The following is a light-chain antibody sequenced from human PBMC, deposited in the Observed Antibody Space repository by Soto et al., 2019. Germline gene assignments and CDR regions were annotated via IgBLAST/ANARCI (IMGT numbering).Light chain of an antibody. Sequence: QSVLTQPASVSGSPGQSITISCTGTSSDVGGYNYVSWYQQHPGKAPKLMIYEVSNRPSGVSNRFSGSKSGNTASLTISGLQAEDEADYSCSSNTRSSTRVFGGGTKLTVL. CDR3: SSNTRSSTRV. V-gene: IGLV2-14*01. CDR1: SSDVGGYNY. CDR2: EVS. J-gene: IGLJ3*02.